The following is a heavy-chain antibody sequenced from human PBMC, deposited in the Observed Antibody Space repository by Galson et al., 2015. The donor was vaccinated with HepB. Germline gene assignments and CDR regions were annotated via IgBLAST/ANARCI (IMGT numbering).Heavy chain of an antibody. D-gene: IGHD6-13*01. CDR3: ARDPLGQQQVNWFDP. Sequence: SLRLSCAASGITFSTYSMSWVRQAPGKGLEWVAYISSSSTYIYYADSVKGRFTISRDNAKNSLYLQMNSLRADDTAVYYCARDPLGQQQVNWFDPWGQGTLVTVSS. J-gene: IGHJ5*02. CDR1: GITFSTYS. CDR2: ISSSSTYI. V-gene: IGHV3-21*01.